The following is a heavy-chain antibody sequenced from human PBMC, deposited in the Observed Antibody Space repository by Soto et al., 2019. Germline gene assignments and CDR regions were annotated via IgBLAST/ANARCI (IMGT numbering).Heavy chain of an antibody. CDR2: ISSSGRKI. V-gene: IGHV3-21*01. J-gene: IGHJ4*02. Sequence: PGGSLRLSCGASGFTFSASSMNWVRQAPGKGLEWVSSISSSGRKIYYADSVKGRFTISRDNAKNSLYLHMNGLTPADTAVYYCARDLKRESTTDYFDIWSQGSLVTVSS. D-gene: IGHD1-1*01. CDR3: ARDLKRESTTDYFDI. CDR1: GFTFSASS.